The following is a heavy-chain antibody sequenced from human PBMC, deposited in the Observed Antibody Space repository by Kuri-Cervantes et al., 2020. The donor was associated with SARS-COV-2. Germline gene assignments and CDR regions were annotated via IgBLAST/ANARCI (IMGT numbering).Heavy chain of an antibody. J-gene: IGHJ6*03. V-gene: IGHV1-2*02. CDR2: INPNSGGT. CDR1: GYTFTGYY. Sequence: ASVKVSCKASGYTFTGYYMHWVRQAPGQGLEWMGWINPNSGGTNYSQKFQGRVTITADESTSTAYMELSSLRSEDTAVFYCARESLGSGTLSGFYYMDAWGKGTTVTVSS. D-gene: IGHD3-10*01. CDR3: ARESLGSGTLSGFYYMDA.